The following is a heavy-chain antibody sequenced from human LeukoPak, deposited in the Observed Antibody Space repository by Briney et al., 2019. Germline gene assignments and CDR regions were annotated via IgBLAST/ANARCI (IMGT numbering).Heavy chain of an antibody. Sequence: GGSLRLSCSVSGFTFSSYAMHWVRQAPGKGLQYVSSISSNGDSTYYAASVKGRFTISRDNSKSTLYLQMSSLRAEDTAVYYFVKDRWIDYWGQGALVTVSS. CDR2: ISSNGDST. CDR3: VKDRWIDY. CDR1: GFTFSSYA. D-gene: IGHD5-24*01. V-gene: IGHV3-64D*06. J-gene: IGHJ4*02.